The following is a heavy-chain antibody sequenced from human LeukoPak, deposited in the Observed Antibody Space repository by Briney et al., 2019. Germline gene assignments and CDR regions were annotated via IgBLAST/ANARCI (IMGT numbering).Heavy chain of an antibody. D-gene: IGHD1-1*01. CDR3: ARSPGIWNEYGRLEY. CDR1: GDSISSGGHY. CDR2: IFHTGST. J-gene: IGHJ4*02. Sequence: SETLSLTCAVSGDSISSGGHYWNWIRQRPGNGLEWIVYIFHTGSTYYNPSLKSRVTISVDTSKSQFSLKRSSVTAADTAVYYCARSPGIWNEYGRLEYWGQGALVTVSS. V-gene: IGHV4-31*11.